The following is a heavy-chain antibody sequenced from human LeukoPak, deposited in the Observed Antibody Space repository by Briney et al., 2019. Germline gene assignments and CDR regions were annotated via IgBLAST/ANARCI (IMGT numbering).Heavy chain of an antibody. CDR2: IYHSGST. V-gene: IGHV4-30-2*01. J-gene: IGHJ4*02. CDR3: ASSLSGAYYFDY. CDR1: GGSISSGGYS. D-gene: IGHD2-15*01. Sequence: SQTLSLTCAVSGGSISSGGYSWSWIRQPPGKGLEWIGYIYHSGSTYYNPSLKSRVTISVDRSKNQFSLKLSSVTAADTAVYYCASSLSGAYYFDYWGQGTLVTVSS.